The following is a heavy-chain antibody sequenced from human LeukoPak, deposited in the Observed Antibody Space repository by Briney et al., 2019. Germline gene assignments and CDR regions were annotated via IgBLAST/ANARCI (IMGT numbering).Heavy chain of an antibody. CDR2: ISSSSSYI. D-gene: IGHD2-2*01. Sequence: PGGSLRLSCAASGFTFSSYSMNWVRQAPGKGLEWVSSISSSSSYIYYADSVKGRFTISRNNAKNSLYLQMNSLRAEDTAVYYCARDKVVVVDWRTYYFDYWGQGTLVTVSS. J-gene: IGHJ4*02. CDR1: GFTFSSYS. V-gene: IGHV3-21*01. CDR3: ARDKVVVVDWRTYYFDY.